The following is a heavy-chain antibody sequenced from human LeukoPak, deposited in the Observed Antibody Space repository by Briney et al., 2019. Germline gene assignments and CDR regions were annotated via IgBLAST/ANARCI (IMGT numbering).Heavy chain of an antibody. J-gene: IGHJ6*02. CDR2: ISAYNGNT. V-gene: IGHV1-18*01. Sequence: ASVKVSCKASGYTFTSYGISWVRQAPGQGLEWMGWISAYNGNTNYAQKLQGRVTMTTDTSTSTVYMELSSLRSEDTAVYYCARSAAGRDYYYYYGMDVWGQGTTVTVSS. CDR1: GYTFTSYG. CDR3: ARSAAGRDYYYYYGMDV. D-gene: IGHD6-13*01.